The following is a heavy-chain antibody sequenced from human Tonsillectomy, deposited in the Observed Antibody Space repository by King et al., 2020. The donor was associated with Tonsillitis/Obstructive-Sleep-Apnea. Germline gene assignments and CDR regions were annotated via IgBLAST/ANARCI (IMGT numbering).Heavy chain of an antibody. CDR3: ARADLEDYYYYYGMDA. J-gene: IGHJ6*02. V-gene: IGHV3-30*04. CDR2: ISYDGSNK. CDR1: GFTFSSYP. Sequence: VQLVESGGGVVQPGRSLRLSCAASGFTFSSYPMHWVRQAPGKGLEWVAVISYDGSNKYYADSVKGRFTISRDNSKKTLYLQMNSLRPEDTAVYYCARADLEDYYYYYGMDAWGQGTPVTVSS.